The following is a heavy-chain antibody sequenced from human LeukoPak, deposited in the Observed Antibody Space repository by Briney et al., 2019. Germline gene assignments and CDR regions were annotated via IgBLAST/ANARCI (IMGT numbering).Heavy chain of an antibody. CDR3: ARSSIIAAAGPYYFDY. V-gene: IGHV1-69*06. J-gene: IGHJ4*02. D-gene: IGHD6-13*01. CDR2: IIPIFGTA. CDR1: GGTFSSYA. Sequence: SVKVSCKASGGTFSSYAISWVRQAPGQGLEWMGGIIPIFGTANYAQKFQGRVTITADKSTTTAYMELSSLRSEDTAVYYCARSSIIAAAGPYYFDYWGQGTLVTVSS.